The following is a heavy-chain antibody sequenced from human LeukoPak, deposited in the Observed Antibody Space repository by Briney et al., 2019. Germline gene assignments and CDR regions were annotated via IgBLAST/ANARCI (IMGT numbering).Heavy chain of an antibody. CDR1: GFTFINYA. CDR3: ATDYEYGSGSYYNRFDF. Sequence: GRSLRLSCAASGFTFINYAVHWVRQAPGKGLEWVAVISKGAKNKDYADSVKGRFAISRDDSKNILYLQMNNLGAEDTAVYYCATDYEYGSGSYYNRFDFWGQGTLVTVSS. J-gene: IGHJ4*02. V-gene: IGHV3-30*09. D-gene: IGHD3-10*01. CDR2: ISKGAKNK.